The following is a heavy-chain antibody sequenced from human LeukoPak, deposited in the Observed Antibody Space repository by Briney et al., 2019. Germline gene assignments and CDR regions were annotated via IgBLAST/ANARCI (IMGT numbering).Heavy chain of an antibody. CDR3: ARDYRSGYDWFAFDY. Sequence: GASVKVSCKASGYTFTGYYMHWVRQAPGQGLEWMGWINPNSGGTNYAQKFQGRVTMTRDTSISTAYMELSRLRSDDTAVYYCARDYRSGYDWFAFDYWGQGTLVTVSS. D-gene: IGHD5-12*01. CDR2: INPNSGGT. CDR1: GYTFTGYY. V-gene: IGHV1-2*02. J-gene: IGHJ4*02.